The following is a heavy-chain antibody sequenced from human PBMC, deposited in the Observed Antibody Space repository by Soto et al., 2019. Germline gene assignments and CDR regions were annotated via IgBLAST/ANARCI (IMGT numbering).Heavy chain of an antibody. V-gene: IGHV1-69*13. Sequence: SVKVSCKAPGGTFSSYDISWVRQAPGQGLEWMGGIIPNFGTRNYAQKFQGRVTITADESTSTAYMELNSLRSEDTAVYYCGIGRHSRNMIIDYWGQGTLVTVSS. D-gene: IGHD3-16*01. CDR2: IIPNFGTR. CDR1: GGTFSSYD. CDR3: GIGRHSRNMIIDY. J-gene: IGHJ4*02.